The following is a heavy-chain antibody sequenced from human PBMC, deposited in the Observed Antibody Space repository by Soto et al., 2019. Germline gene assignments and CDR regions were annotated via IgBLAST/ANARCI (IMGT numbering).Heavy chain of an antibody. CDR3: ARGPGYSSGWYFDY. D-gene: IGHD6-19*01. V-gene: IGHV4-34*01. CDR2: INHSGST. CDR1: GGSFSGYY. Sequence: PSETLSLTCAVYGGSFSGYYWSWIRQPPGKGLEWIGEINHSGSTNYNPSLKSRVTISVDTSKNQFSLKLSSVTAADTAVYYCARGPGYSSGWYFDYWGQGTLVTVSS. J-gene: IGHJ4*02.